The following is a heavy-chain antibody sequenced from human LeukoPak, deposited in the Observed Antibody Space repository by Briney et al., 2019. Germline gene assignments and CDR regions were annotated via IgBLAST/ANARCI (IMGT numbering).Heavy chain of an antibody. CDR1: GFTFSSYA. Sequence: GGSLRLSCAASGFTFSSYAMNWVRRAPGKGLEWVSSISGSGDRTYYADSVKGRFTISRDNPENILYLQMDSLRAEDTAVYYCARDPAVASRATFYYWGQGTLVTVSS. J-gene: IGHJ4*02. D-gene: IGHD6-13*01. CDR2: ISGSGDRT. CDR3: ARDPAVASRATFYY. V-gene: IGHV3-23*01.